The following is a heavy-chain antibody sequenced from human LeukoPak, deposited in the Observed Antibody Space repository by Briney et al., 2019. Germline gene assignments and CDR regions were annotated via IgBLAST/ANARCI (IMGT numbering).Heavy chain of an antibody. J-gene: IGHJ6*02. D-gene: IGHD2-21*02. V-gene: IGHV1-18*01. Sequence: ASVKVSCKASGYTFTSYGISWVRQAPGQGLEWMGWISAYNGNTNYAQKLQGRVTMTTDTSTSTAYMELRSLRSDDTAVYYCARDYLHIVVVTAIRLYYYYYGMDVWGQGTTVTVSS. CDR3: ARDYLHIVVVTAIRLYYYYYGMDV. CDR1: GYTFTSYG. CDR2: ISAYNGNT.